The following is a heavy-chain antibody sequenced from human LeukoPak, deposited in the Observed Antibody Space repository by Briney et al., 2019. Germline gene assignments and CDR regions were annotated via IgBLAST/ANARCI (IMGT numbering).Heavy chain of an antibody. V-gene: IGHV4-38-2*02. CDR2: IFQSGIT. CDR3: ASLDYDFWSGYYVGVGP. Sequence: SETLSLTCNVSGYSISSGYYWGWIRQPPGKGLEWIGNIFQSGITYYNPSLKSRVTISVDTSKNQFSLKLSSVTAADTAVYYCASLDYDFWSGYYVGVGPWGQGTLVTVSS. J-gene: IGHJ5*02. CDR1: GYSISSGYY. D-gene: IGHD3-3*01.